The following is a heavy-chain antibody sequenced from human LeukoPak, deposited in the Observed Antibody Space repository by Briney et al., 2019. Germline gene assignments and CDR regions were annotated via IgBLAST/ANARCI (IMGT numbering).Heavy chain of an antibody. CDR3: ASGYCSSTSCYSLDY. V-gene: IGHV1-69*13. Sequence: GASVKVSCKASGYTFTSYGISWVRQAPGQGLEWMGGIIPIFGTANYAQKFQGRVTITADESTSTAYMELSSLRSEDTAVYYCASGYCSSTSCYSLDYWGQGTLVTVSS. CDR2: IIPIFGTA. CDR1: GYTFTSYG. J-gene: IGHJ4*02. D-gene: IGHD2-2*03.